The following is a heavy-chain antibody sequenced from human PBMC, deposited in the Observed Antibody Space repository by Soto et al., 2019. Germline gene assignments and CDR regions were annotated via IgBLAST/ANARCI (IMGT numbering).Heavy chain of an antibody. V-gene: IGHV1-3*01. J-gene: IGHJ5*02. Sequence: QVQLVQSGAEVKKPGASVKVSCKASGYTFTRYDMHWVRQAPGQRLEWMGWINAGNANTKYSQKFQGRVTITRDTSASTAYMELSSLISEDTAVYYCARGHYGDDYNWFDPWGQGTLVTVSS. CDR3: ARGHYGDDYNWFDP. CDR1: GYTFTRYD. CDR2: INAGNANT. D-gene: IGHD4-17*01.